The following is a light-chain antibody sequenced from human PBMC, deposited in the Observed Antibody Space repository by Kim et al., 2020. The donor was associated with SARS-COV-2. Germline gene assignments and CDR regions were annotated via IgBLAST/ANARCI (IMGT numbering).Light chain of an antibody. J-gene: IGLJ1*01. CDR1: SSNIGSNY. CDR3: SSWDDSLTGFYV. CDR2: RNR. V-gene: IGLV1-47*02. Sequence: QSVLIQPPSTSGTPGQTVTISCSGSSSNIGSNYDFWRRHVPGAAPNLLIYRNRKRPSAVPDQFSGSKSGSSASLTISGLRSEDEGDYFCSSWDDSLTGFYVFGSGTKVTVL.